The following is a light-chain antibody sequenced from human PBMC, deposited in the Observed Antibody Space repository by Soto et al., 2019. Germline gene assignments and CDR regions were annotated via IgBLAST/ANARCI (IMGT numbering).Light chain of an antibody. V-gene: IGLV4-69*01. J-gene: IGLJ2*01. CDR3: QTWGSGIVV. Sequence: QSVLTQSPSASASLGASVKLTGTLSSGHSNYALAWHQQQSEKGPRYLMKLNSDGSHSKGDGIPDRFSGSSSGAERYLTISSLQSDDEADYYCQTWGSGIVVFGGGTKLTVL. CDR1: SGHSNYA. CDR2: LNSDGSH.